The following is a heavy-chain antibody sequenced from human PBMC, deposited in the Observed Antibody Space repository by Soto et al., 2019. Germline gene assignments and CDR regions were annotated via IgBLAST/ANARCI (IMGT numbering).Heavy chain of an antibody. J-gene: IGHJ4*02. V-gene: IGHV3-9*01. CDR3: VRSYCFTVACPYSLEH. CDR2: LSWNSDDI. D-gene: IGHD3-10*01. Sequence: EVQLVESGGGLVQPGRSLRLSCAASGFDFNNFAMFWVRQRPGKGLEWVSGLSWNSDDIDYAGSVRGRFTISRDNARNSLYLQMHSLSTEDTALYFCVRSYCFTVACPYSLEHWGQGTLVTVSS. CDR1: GFDFNNFA.